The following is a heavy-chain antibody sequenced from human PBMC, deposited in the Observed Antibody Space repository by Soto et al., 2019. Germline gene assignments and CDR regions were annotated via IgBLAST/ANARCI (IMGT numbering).Heavy chain of an antibody. D-gene: IGHD6-19*01. Sequence: GGSLRLSCAASGFTFSSYAMGWVRQAPGKGLEWVSAISGSGGSTYYADSVKGRFTTSRDNSKNTLYLQMNSLRAEDTAVYYCAKTPLEQWLFRSIGYWGQGTLVTVSS. CDR2: ISGSGGST. J-gene: IGHJ4*02. CDR3: AKTPLEQWLFRSIGY. CDR1: GFTFSSYA. V-gene: IGHV3-23*01.